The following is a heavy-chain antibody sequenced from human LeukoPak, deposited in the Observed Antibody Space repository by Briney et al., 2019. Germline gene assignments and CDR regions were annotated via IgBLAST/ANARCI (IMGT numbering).Heavy chain of an antibody. V-gene: IGHV3-7*01. CDR3: ANLFRYCSGTSCTIARADADDY. Sequence: GGSLRLSCAASGFTFSDYYMSWIRQAPGKGPEWVANINQDGSEKSYVDSVKGRFSISRDNAKNSLYLQMNSLRAEDTAVYYCANLFRYCSGTSCTIARADADDYWGQGTLVTVSS. D-gene: IGHD2-2*01. CDR2: INQDGSEK. CDR1: GFTFSDYY. J-gene: IGHJ4*02.